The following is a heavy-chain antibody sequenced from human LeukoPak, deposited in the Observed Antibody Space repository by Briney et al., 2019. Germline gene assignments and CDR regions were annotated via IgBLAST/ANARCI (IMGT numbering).Heavy chain of an antibody. V-gene: IGHV4-34*01. Sequence: PSETLSLTCAVYGGSFSGYYWSWIRQPPGKGLEWIGEINHSGSTNYNPSLKSRVTISVDTSKNQFSLKLSSVTAADTAVYYCARGAGVKPADYWGQGTLVTASS. CDR3: ARGAGVKPADY. CDR1: GGSFSGYY. J-gene: IGHJ4*02. CDR2: INHSGST. D-gene: IGHD4/OR15-4a*01.